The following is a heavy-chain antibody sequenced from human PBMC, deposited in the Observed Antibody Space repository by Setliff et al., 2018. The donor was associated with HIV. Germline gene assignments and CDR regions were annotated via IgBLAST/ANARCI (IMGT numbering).Heavy chain of an antibody. Sequence: ASVKVSCKASGGSFSSYAISWVRQAPGQGLEWMGGIIPIFGTAKYAQKFQGRVTITTDESTSTAYMELSSLGSDDTAVYFCTGSSSGWIQVRFDPWGQGTLVTVSS. CDR1: GGSFSSYA. CDR2: IIPIFGTA. D-gene: IGHD6-19*01. CDR3: TGSSSGWIQVRFDP. V-gene: IGHV1-69*05. J-gene: IGHJ5*02.